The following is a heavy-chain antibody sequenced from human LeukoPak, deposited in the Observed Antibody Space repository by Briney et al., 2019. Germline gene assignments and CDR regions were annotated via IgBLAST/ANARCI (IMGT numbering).Heavy chain of an antibody. J-gene: IGHJ4*02. V-gene: IGHV1-69*13. CDR1: GGTFSSYA. Sequence: ASVKVSCKASGGTFSSYAISWVRQAPGQGLEWMGGIIPIFGTANYAQKFQGRVTITADESTSTAYMELSSLRSEDTAVYCCAGNSRTTGSFDYWGQGTLVTVSS. CDR2: IIPIFGTA. D-gene: IGHD4-17*01. CDR3: AGNSRTTGSFDY.